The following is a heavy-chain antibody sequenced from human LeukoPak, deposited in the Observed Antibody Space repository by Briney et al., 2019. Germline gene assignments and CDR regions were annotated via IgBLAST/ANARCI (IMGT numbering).Heavy chain of an antibody. CDR1: GYTFTSYA. CDR3: ARLRDWGSYYMDV. J-gene: IGHJ6*03. V-gene: IGHV1-18*01. D-gene: IGHD3-16*01. CDR2: ISAYNGNT. Sequence: GASVKVSCKASGYTFTSYAMHWVRQAPGQGLEWMGWISAYNGNTNYAQKLQGRVTMTTDTSTSTAYMELRSLRSDDTAVYYCARLRDWGSYYMDVWGKGTTVTVSS.